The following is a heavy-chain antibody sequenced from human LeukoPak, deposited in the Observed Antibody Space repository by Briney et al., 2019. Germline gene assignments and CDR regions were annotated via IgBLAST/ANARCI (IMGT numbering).Heavy chain of an antibody. CDR1: GGSISAYY. CDR2: IYYSGST. J-gene: IGHJ4*02. V-gene: IGHV4-59*01. Sequence: PSETLSLTCTVPGGSISAYYWSWIRQPPGKGLEWIGYIYYSGSTNYNPSLKSRVTISVDTSKNQFSLKLSSVTAADTAVYYCARARGITMVRDEYYFDYWGQGTLVTVSS. D-gene: IGHD3-10*01. CDR3: ARARGITMVRDEYYFDY.